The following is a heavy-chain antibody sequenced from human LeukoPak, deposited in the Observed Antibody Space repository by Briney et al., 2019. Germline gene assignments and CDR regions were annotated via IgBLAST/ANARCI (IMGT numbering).Heavy chain of an antibody. CDR2: ISYDGSNK. D-gene: IGHD4-23*01. Sequence: GGSLRLSCAASGFTFSSYAMHWVRQAPGKGLEWVAVISYDGSNKYYADSVKGRFTISRDNSKNTLYLQMNSLRAEDTGVYRCAKDPWESYGGRYYYYGMDVWGQGTTVSVSS. J-gene: IGHJ6*02. V-gene: IGHV3-30-3*01. CDR1: GFTFSSYA. CDR3: AKDPWESYGGRYYYYGMDV.